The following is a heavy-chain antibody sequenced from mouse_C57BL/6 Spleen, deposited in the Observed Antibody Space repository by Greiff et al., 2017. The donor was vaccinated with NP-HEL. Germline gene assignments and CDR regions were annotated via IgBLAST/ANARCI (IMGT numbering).Heavy chain of an antibody. CDR2: ISSGGDYI. Sequence: EVKLMESGEGLVKPGGSLKLSCAASGFTFSSYAMSWVRQTPEKRLEWVAYISSGGDYIYYADTEKGRFTISRDNARNTLYLQMSSLKSEDTAMYYCTRDVTNWDAAYWGQGTLVTVSA. D-gene: IGHD4-1*01. J-gene: IGHJ3*01. CDR1: GFTFSSYA. V-gene: IGHV5-9-1*02. CDR3: TRDVTNWDAAY.